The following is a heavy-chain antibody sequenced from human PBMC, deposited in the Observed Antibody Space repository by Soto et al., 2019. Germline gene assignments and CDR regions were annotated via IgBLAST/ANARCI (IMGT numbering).Heavy chain of an antibody. J-gene: IGHJ4*02. D-gene: IGHD6-13*01. V-gene: IGHV4-59*01. CDR2: TYYSGST. Sequence: SETLSLTCTVSGGSMIAYYGNWMRQPPGQGLQWIGYTYYSGSTTYNPSLKSRVTISVDSSKNQFSLKLDSVPPADTALYYCARVRGTAGKRYFDYWGPGTLVTVSS. CDR3: ARVRGTAGKRYFDY. CDR1: GGSMIAYY.